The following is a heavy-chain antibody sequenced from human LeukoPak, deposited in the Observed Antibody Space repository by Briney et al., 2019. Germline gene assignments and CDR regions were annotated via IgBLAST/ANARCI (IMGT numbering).Heavy chain of an antibody. J-gene: IGHJ3*02. CDR3: ATGSKDAVLRAFDI. CDR2: IVPIFGTA. CDR1: GGTFSSYA. D-gene: IGHD3-3*01. Sequence: GASVKVSCKASGGTFSSYAISWVRQAPGQGLEWMGGIVPIFGTANYAQKFQGRVTITADKSTSTAYMELSSLRSEDTAVYYCATGSKDAVLRAFDIWGQGTMVTVSS. V-gene: IGHV1-69*06.